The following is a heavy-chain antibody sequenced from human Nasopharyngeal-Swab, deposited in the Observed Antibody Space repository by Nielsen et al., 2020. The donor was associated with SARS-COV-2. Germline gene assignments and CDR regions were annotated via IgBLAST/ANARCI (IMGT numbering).Heavy chain of an antibody. CDR3: ASVSSWKPFDY. Sequence: SLKISRAASGFTFSSYAMHWVRQAPGKGLEWVAVISYDGSNKYYADSVKGRFTISRDNSKNTLYLQMNSLRAEDTAVYYCASVSSWKPFDYWGQGTLVTVSS. CDR1: GFTFSSYA. J-gene: IGHJ4*02. V-gene: IGHV3-30*04. CDR2: ISYDGSNK. D-gene: IGHD6-13*01.